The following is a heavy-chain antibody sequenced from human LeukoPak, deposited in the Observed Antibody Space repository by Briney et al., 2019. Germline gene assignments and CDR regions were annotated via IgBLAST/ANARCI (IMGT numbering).Heavy chain of an antibody. CDR2: IWYDGSNK. D-gene: IGHD2-8*01. CDR3: ARDARGYCTNGVCYRGDAFDI. V-gene: IGHV3-33*01. J-gene: IGHJ3*02. Sequence: PGESLTLSCAASGFTFSSYGMHWIRQAPAPALDWVAVIWYDGSNKYYADSVKGRFTISRDNSKNTLYLQMNSLRAEDTAVYYCARDARGYCTNGVCYRGDAFDIWGQGTMVTVSS. CDR1: GFTFSSYG.